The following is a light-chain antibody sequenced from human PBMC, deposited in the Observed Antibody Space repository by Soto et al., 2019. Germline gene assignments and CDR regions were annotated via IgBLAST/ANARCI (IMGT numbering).Light chain of an antibody. J-gene: IGKJ1*01. V-gene: IGKV1-5*01. Sequence: DIQMTQSPSTLSASVGDRVTITCRASQSIGDSLAWYQQKPGKAPYLLISDVSSLERGVPSRFSGSGSGTEFTLTISSMQPDDFETYYCQQYNSYSFGQGTKVDIK. CDR3: QQYNSYS. CDR2: DVS. CDR1: QSIGDS.